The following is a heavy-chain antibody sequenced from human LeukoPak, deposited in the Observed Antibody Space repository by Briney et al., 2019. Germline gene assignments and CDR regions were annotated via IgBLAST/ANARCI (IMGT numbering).Heavy chain of an antibody. D-gene: IGHD5-12*01. V-gene: IGHV1-69*06. J-gene: IGHJ4*02. Sequence: SVKVSCKAAEGTFTTYAISWVRQAPGQGPEWMGGSVPFSATIHYAQRFQDRVTITADKSTSTAYIELTSLRSEDTAVYYCARGYSNNFYGFDHWGQGTLVTVSS. CDR1: EGTFTTYA. CDR3: ARGYSNNFYGFDH. CDR2: SVPFSATI.